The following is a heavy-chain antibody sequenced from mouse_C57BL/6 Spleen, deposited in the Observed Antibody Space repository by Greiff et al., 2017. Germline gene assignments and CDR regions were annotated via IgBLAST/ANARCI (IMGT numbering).Heavy chain of an antibody. Sequence: EVQVVESGGGLVQSGRSLRLSCATSGFTFSDFYMEWVRQAPGKGLEWIAASRNKANDYTTEYSASVKGRFIVSRDTSQSILYLQMNALRAEDTAIYYCARDEDYSSFAYWGQGTLVTVSA. CDR1: GFTFSDFY. CDR3: ARDEDYSSFAY. CDR2: SRNKANDYTT. V-gene: IGHV7-1*01. D-gene: IGHD2-13*01. J-gene: IGHJ3*01.